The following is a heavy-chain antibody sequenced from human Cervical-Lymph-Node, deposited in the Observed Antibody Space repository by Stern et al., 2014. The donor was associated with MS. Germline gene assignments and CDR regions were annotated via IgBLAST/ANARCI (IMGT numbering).Heavy chain of an antibody. CDR3: ARGVLGFGEFPYGMDV. CDR1: GGSISSYY. D-gene: IGHD3-10*01. J-gene: IGHJ6*02. V-gene: IGHV4-4*07. Sequence: QLQLQESGPGKVKPSETLSLTCSVSGGSISSYYCSWVRQPAGKGLEWIGRITTFGSTNFNPSLRSRLTMSVDPSKTQFSLKLKSVTAADTAVYYCARGVLGFGEFPYGMDVWGQGTTVTVSS. CDR2: ITTFGST.